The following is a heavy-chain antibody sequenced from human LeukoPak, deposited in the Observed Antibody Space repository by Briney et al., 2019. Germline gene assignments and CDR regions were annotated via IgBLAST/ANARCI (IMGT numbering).Heavy chain of an antibody. D-gene: IGHD6-13*01. J-gene: IGHJ5*02. Sequence: ASVKVSCKASGYTFTGYYIHWVRQAPGQGLEWMGWINPNSGGTNYAQKFQGRVTMTRDTSISTAYMELSRLRSDDTAVYYCAREVNGHSSSWYNWFDPWGQGALVTVSS. CDR2: INPNSGGT. CDR1: GYTFTGYY. V-gene: IGHV1-2*02. CDR3: AREVNGHSSSWYNWFDP.